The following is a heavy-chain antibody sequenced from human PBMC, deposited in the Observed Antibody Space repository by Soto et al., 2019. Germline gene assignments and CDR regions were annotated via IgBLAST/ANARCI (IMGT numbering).Heavy chain of an antibody. D-gene: IGHD6-13*01. Sequence: GGSLRLSCAASGFTFSNAWMSWVRQAPGKGLEWVGRIKSKTDGGTTDYAAPVKGRFTISRDDSKNTLYLQMNSLKTEDTAVYYCTTVIRPAAGTDYYYMDVWGKGTTVTVSS. CDR1: GFTFSNAW. J-gene: IGHJ6*03. CDR3: TTVIRPAAGTDYYYMDV. V-gene: IGHV3-15*01. CDR2: IKSKTDGGTT.